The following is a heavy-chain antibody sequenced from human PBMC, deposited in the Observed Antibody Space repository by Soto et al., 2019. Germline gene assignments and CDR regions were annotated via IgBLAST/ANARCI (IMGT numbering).Heavy chain of an antibody. D-gene: IGHD3-22*01. CDR1: GFTVSSNY. CDR3: ASERVESGYPEYFQH. CDR2: IYSGGST. J-gene: IGHJ1*01. Sequence: EVQLVESGGGLIQPGGSLRLSCAASGFTVSSNYMSWVRQAPGKGLEWVSVIYSGGSTYYADSVKGRFTISRDNSKNTVYLQMNRLRAEDTAVYYWASERVESGYPEYFQHWGQGTRVTDSS. V-gene: IGHV3-53*01.